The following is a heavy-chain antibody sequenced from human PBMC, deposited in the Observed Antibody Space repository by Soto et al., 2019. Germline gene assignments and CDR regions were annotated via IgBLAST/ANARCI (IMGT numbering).Heavy chain of an antibody. CDR1: GGSFSGYY. J-gene: IGHJ6*03. D-gene: IGHD2-2*01. V-gene: IGHV4-34*01. Sequence: SETLSLTCAVYGGSFSGYYWSWIRQPPGKGLEWIGEINHSGSTNYKPSLKSRVTISVDTSKDQFSLKLSSVTAADTAVYYCARGSAYYCSSTSCYASYYYYYMDVWGKGTTVTVSS. CDR2: INHSGST. CDR3: ARGSAYYCSSTSCYASYYYYYMDV.